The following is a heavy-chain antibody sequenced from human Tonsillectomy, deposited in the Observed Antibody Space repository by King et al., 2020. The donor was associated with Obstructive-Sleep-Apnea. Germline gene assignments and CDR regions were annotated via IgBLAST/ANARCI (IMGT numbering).Heavy chain of an antibody. D-gene: IGHD1-26*01. CDR2: IVVGSGNT. Sequence: QLVQSGPEVKKPGTSVKVSCKASGFTFTSSAMQWVRQARGQRLEWIGWIVVGSGNTNYAQKFQERVTITRDMSTSTAYMELSSLRSEDTAVYYCAADRSIVGAPTSHPLGSWGQGTLVTVSS. CDR1: GFTFTSSA. V-gene: IGHV1-58*02. CDR3: AADRSIVGAPTSHPLGS. J-gene: IGHJ4*02.